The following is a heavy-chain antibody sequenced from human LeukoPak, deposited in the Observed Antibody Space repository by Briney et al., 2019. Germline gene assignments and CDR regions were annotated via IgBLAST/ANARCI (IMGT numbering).Heavy chain of an antibody. V-gene: IGHV1-8*01. Sequence: ASVKVSCKASGYTFTSYDINWVRQATGQGLEWMGWMNPNSGNTGYAQKFQGRVTMTRNTSISTAYMELSRLRSEDTAVYYCARGVVPAAPAIGFDPWGQGTLVTVSS. CDR2: MNPNSGNT. CDR1: GYTFTSYD. CDR3: ARGVVPAAPAIGFDP. J-gene: IGHJ5*02. D-gene: IGHD2-2*01.